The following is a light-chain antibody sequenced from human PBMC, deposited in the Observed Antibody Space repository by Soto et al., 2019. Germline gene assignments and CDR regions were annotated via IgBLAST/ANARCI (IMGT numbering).Light chain of an antibody. CDR3: QQNYRATPWT. CDR2: DAS. CDR1: QSIGSW. Sequence: DIQVSQPPSTLSAXXXQXXAXTXWSSQSIGSWLAWYQQKPGKAPKLLIYDASSLESGVPSRFSGGGSGTDFTLNISSLQPDDFATYYCQQNYRATPWTFGQGTKVDIK. J-gene: IGKJ1*01. V-gene: IGKV1-5*01.